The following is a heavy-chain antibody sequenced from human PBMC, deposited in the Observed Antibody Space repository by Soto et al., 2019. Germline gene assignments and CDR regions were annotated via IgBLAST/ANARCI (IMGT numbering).Heavy chain of an antibody. CDR3: ARDHSSTIFGVVITSKSYYYGMDV. D-gene: IGHD3-3*01. Sequence: ASVKVSCKASGYTFTSYGISWVRQAPGQGLEWMGWISAYNGNTNYSQKLQGRVTITTDTSTSTAYMELRSLRSDDTAVYYCARDHSSTIFGVVITSKSYYYGMDVWGQGTTVTVSS. CDR1: GYTFTSYG. V-gene: IGHV1-18*04. J-gene: IGHJ6*02. CDR2: ISAYNGNT.